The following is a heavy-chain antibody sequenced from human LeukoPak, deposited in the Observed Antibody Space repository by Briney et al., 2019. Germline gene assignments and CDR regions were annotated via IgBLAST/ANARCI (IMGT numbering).Heavy chain of an antibody. CDR3: ARDVHGWFDP. Sequence: GGSLRVSCAASGFTVSTNYMSWVRQAPGKGLEWVALIYRGFSTYYADSVKGRFIISSDNSKNTLYLQMNSLRVEDTALYYCARDVHGWFDPWGQGTLVTVSS. V-gene: IGHV3-66*01. CDR1: GFTVSTNY. J-gene: IGHJ5*02. CDR2: IYRGFST.